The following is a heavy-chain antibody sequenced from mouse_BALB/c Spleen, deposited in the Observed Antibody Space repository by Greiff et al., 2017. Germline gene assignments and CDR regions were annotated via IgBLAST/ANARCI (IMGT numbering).Heavy chain of an antibody. J-gene: IGHJ4*01. CDR2: INPSTGYT. CDR3: ARSRSSLYAMDY. CDR1: GYTFTSYW. V-gene: IGHV1-7*01. Sequence: QVQLQQSGAELAKPGASVKMSCKASGYTFTSYWMHWVKQRPGQGLEWIGYINPSTGYTEYNQKFKDKATLTADKSSSTAYMQLSSLTSEDSAVYYCARSRSSLYAMDYWGQGTSVTVSS.